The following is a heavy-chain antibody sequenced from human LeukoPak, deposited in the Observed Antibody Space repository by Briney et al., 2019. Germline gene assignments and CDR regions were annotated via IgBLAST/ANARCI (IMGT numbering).Heavy chain of an antibody. D-gene: IGHD4-23*01. CDR3: AKEARWVADFDY. J-gene: IGHJ4*02. CDR1: GFTVSSSY. Sequence: GGSLRLSCAASGFTVSSSYMNWVRQAPGKGLEWVSVIYSGGSTYYVDSVKGRFTISRDNSKNTLYLQMNSLRAEDTAVYYCAKEARWVADFDYWGQGTLVTVSS. V-gene: IGHV3-53*01. CDR2: IYSGGST.